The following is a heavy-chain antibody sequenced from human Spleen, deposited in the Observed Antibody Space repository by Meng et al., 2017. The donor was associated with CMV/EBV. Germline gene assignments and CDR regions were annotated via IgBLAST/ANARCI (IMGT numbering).Heavy chain of an antibody. V-gene: IGHV1-2*02. J-gene: IGHJ4*02. Sequence: ASVKVSCKASGYTFTVYSVHWVRQAPGQGLEWMGWIYPNTGGTNYALKFQGRVTMTRDTSISTAYMEISSLRSDDTAVYYCATTDYDSSGYYYGVYYSDYWGQGTLVTVSS. CDR2: IYPNTGGT. CDR1: GYTFTVYS. CDR3: ATTDYDSSGYYYGVYYSDY. D-gene: IGHD3-22*01.